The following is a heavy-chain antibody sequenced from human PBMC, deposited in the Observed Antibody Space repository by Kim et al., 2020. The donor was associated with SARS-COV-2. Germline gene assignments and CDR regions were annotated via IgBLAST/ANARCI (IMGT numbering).Heavy chain of an antibody. CDR1: GFTFSSYG. D-gene: IGHD3-22*01. V-gene: IGHV3-30*18. Sequence: GGSLRLSCAASGFTFSSYGMHWVRQAPGKGLEWVAVISYDGSNKYYADSVKGRFTISRDNSKNTLYLQMNSLRAEDTAVYYCAKALPPYYYDSSGYWHAFDIWGQGTMVTVSS. CDR3: AKALPPYYYDSSGYWHAFDI. CDR2: ISYDGSNK. J-gene: IGHJ3*02.